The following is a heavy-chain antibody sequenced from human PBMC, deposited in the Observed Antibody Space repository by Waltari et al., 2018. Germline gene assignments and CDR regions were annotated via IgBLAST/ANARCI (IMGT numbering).Heavy chain of an antibody. D-gene: IGHD2-15*01. CDR3: ARVVVATTGDWFDP. CDR2: LHHSGSP. Sequence: QVQLQESGPGLVKPSETLSLTCGVSGFSISSGYSWGWIRQPPGKGLEWLGSLHHSGSPYYNPSLKSRVTISADTSKNHFSLRLSSVTAADTAVYYCARVVVATTGDWFDPWGQGTLVTVSS. CDR1: GFSISSGYS. V-gene: IGHV4-38-2*01. J-gene: IGHJ5*02.